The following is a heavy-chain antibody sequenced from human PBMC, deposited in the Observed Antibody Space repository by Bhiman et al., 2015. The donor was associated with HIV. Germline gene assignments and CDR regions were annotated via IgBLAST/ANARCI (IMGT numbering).Heavy chain of an antibody. Sequence: QVQLVESGGGVVQPGRSLRLSCAASGFTFSSYGMHWVRQAPGKGLEWVAVIWYDGTNRYYTDSVKGRFTISRDNFKNTLYLQINSLRAEDTAVYYCAKDRRELVITDFDYWAEGTRGHRLL. CDR1: GFTFSSYG. D-gene: IGHD3-22*01. CDR3: AKDRRELVITDFDY. CDR2: IWYDGTNR. J-gene: IGHJ4*02. V-gene: IGHV3-33*06.